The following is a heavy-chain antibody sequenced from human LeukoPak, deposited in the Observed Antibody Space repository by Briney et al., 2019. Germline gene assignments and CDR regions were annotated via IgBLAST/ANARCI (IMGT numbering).Heavy chain of an antibody. V-gene: IGHV3-48*01. CDR2: ISSSSSTI. CDR3: ARAYYYDSSGYTASFQH. CDR1: GFTFSSHS. Sequence: TGGSLRLSCAASGFTFSSHSMNWVRQAPGKGLEWVSYISSSSSTIYYADSVKGRFTISRDNAKNSLYLQMNSLRAEDTAVYYCARAYYYDSSGYTASFQHWGQGTLVTVSS. D-gene: IGHD3-22*01. J-gene: IGHJ1*01.